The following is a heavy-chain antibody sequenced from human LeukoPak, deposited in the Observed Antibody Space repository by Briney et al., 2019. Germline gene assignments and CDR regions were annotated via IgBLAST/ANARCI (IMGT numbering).Heavy chain of an antibody. J-gene: IGHJ4*02. CDR2: ISSSSSYI. V-gene: IGHV3-21*01. CDR1: GFTFSSYS. D-gene: IGHD6-19*01. CDR3: ARGGKQWLAILDY. Sequence: GGSLRLSCAASGFTFSSYSMNWVRQAPGKGLEWVSSISSSSSYIYYADSVKGRFTISRDNAKNSLYLQMNSLRAEDTAVYYCARGGKQWLAILDYWGQGTLVTVSS.